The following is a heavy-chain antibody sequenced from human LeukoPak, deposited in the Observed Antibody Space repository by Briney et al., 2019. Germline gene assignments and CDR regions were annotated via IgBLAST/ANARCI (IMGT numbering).Heavy chain of an antibody. CDR2: ISSSSSYI. V-gene: IGHV3-21*01. J-gene: IGHJ5*02. CDR3: AREFSIAVAVQVDWFDP. Sequence: PGGSLRLSCAASGFTFSSYSMNWVRQAPGKGLEWVSSISSSSSYIYYADSVKGRFTISRDNAKNSLYLQMNSLRAEDTAVYYCAREFSIAVAVQVDWFDPWGQGTLVTVSS. CDR1: GFTFSSYS. D-gene: IGHD6-19*01.